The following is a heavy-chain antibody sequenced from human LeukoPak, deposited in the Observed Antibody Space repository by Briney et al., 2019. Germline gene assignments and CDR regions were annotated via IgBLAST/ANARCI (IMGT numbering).Heavy chain of an antibody. Sequence: GESLKISCKGSGYSFTSYWIGWVRQMPGKGLEWFGIIYPGDSDTRYSPSIQGQVTTTADKYIRTAYLQWSSLTASDTAMYYCARRGFSGSYPDYWDQGTLVTVSS. V-gene: IGHV5-51*01. CDR3: ARRGFSGSYPDY. CDR2: IYPGDSDT. D-gene: IGHD1-26*01. J-gene: IGHJ4*02. CDR1: GYSFTSYW.